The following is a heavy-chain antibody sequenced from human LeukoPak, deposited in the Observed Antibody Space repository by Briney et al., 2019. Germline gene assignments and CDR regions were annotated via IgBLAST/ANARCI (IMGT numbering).Heavy chain of an antibody. Sequence: PGGPLRLSCAASGFTFSDNGMSWVRQAPEKGLEWISYIGSSGNTIFYADSVRGRITISRDNAKNSLLLQMNSLRVEDKAVYYYGRGGGYSYGAPIDYWGQGILVTVSS. V-gene: IGHV3-48*04. CDR3: GRGGGYSYGAPIDY. J-gene: IGHJ4*02. CDR2: IGSSGNTI. D-gene: IGHD5-18*01. CDR1: GFTFSDNG.